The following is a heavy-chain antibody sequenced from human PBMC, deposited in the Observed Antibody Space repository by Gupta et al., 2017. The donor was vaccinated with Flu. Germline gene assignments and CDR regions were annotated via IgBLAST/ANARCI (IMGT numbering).Heavy chain of an antibody. CDR1: GFTFSDYY. V-gene: IGHV3-11*05. CDR3: ASSGDSSSWYGLGY. J-gene: IGHJ4*02. D-gene: IGHD6-13*01. Sequence: QVQLVESGGGLVKPGGSLRLSCAASGFTFSDYYMSWIRQAPGKGLEWVSYISSSSSYTNYADSVKGRFTISRDNAKNSLYLQMNSMRAEDTAVYYCASSGDSSSWYGLGYWGQGTLVTVSS. CDR2: ISSSSSYT.